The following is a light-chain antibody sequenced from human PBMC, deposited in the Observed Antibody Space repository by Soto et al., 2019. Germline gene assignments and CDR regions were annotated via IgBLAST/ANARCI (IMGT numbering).Light chain of an antibody. Sequence: EILLTQSPGTLPLSPGDRATLSCRASQTVSNIYLVWYQQRPGQAPRLLIYETSIRASGIPDRFSGSGSGTDFTLTISRLEPEDFAVYWCQQFGTSPYTFGQGTKVEIK. J-gene: IGKJ2*01. CDR1: QTVSNIY. CDR2: ETS. V-gene: IGKV3-20*01. CDR3: QQFGTSPYT.